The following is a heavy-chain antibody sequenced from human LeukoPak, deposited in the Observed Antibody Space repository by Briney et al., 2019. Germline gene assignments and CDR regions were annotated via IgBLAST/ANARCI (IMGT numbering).Heavy chain of an antibody. D-gene: IGHD1/OR15-1a*01. CDR1: GYTFTSYG. Sequence: ASVKVSCKASGYTFTSYGISWVRQAPGQGLEWMGWISAYNGNTNYAQKLQGRVTMTTDTSTSTAYMELRSLRSDDTAVYYCERGGQGPITGTSQVLYNWFDPWGQGTLVTVSS. CDR3: ERGGQGPITGTSQVLYNWFDP. CDR2: ISAYNGNT. J-gene: IGHJ5*02. V-gene: IGHV1-18*01.